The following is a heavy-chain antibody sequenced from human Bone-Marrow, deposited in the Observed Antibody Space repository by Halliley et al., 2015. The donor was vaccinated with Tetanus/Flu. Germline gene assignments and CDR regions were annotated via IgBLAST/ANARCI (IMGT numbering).Heavy chain of an antibody. Sequence: FMTSDGNKKYYADSVKGRFTISRDNSKDTLYLQMNSLRRDDTAVYYCAKDLVGNDAWFEGYLDYWGQGTLVTVSS. CDR2: MTSDGNKK. CDR3: AKDLVGNDAWFEGYLDY. D-gene: IGHD1-1*01. V-gene: IGHV3-30*18. J-gene: IGHJ4*02.